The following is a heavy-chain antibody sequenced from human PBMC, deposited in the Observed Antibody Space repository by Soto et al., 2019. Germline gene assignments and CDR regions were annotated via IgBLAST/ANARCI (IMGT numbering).Heavy chain of an antibody. J-gene: IGHJ5*02. CDR2: IYASGNT. CDR1: GASISSYY. CDR3: ARHGRDGCNDRDCYSWFGP. V-gene: IGHV4-59*08. Sequence: SETLSLTCTVSGASISSYYWSWFRRPPGKGLEWIGFIYASGNTNYNPSLKSRITISLDTSKNQFSLRLTSVSAADTAVYYCARHGRDGCNDRDCYSWFGPWAQRTLVTVSS. D-gene: IGHD2-15*01.